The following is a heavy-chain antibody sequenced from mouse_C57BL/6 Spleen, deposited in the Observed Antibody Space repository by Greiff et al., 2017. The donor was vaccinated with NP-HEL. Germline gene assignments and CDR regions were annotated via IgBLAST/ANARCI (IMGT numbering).Heavy chain of an antibody. CDR1: GYSITSDY. J-gene: IGHJ1*03. V-gene: IGHV3-8*01. D-gene: IGHD1-1*01. Sequence: EVKLMESGPGLAKPSQTLSLTCSVTGYSITSDYWNWIRKFPGNKLEYMGYISYSGSTYYNPSLKSRISITRDTSKNQYYLQLNSVTTEDTATYYCARRDYGSSYGSYWYFDVWGTGTTVTVSS. CDR3: ARRDYGSSYGSYWYFDV. CDR2: ISYSGST.